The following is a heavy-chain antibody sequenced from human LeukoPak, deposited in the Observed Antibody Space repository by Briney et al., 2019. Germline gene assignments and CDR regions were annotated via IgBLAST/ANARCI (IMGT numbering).Heavy chain of an antibody. V-gene: IGHV3-23*01. CDR1: GFTFSSYA. CDR3: AKVFSPIVGARGAFDI. Sequence: GGSLRLSCAASGFTFSSYAMSWVRQAPGKGLEWVSAISGSGGSTYYADSVKGRFTISRDNSKNTLYLQMNSLRAEDTAVYYCAKVFSPIVGARGAFDIWGQGTMVTVSS. CDR2: ISGSGGST. J-gene: IGHJ3*02. D-gene: IGHD1-26*01.